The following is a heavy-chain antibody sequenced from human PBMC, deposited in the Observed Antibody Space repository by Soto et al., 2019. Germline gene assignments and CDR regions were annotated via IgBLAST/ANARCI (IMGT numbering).Heavy chain of an antibody. CDR3: AKEVLRCSSTSCYRYQLQPFDY. J-gene: IGHJ4*02. V-gene: IGHV3-30*18. CDR1: GFTFSSYG. D-gene: IGHD2-2*01. CDR2: ISYDGSNK. Sequence: GGSLRLSRAASGFTFSSYGMHWVRQAPGKGLEWVAVISYDGSNKYYADSVKGRFTISRDNSKNTLYLQMNSLRAEDTAVYYCAKEVLRCSSTSCYRYQLQPFDYWGQGTLVTVSS.